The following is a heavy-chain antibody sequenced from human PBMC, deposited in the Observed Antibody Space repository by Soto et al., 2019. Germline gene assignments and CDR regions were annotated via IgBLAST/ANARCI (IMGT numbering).Heavy chain of an antibody. D-gene: IGHD1-1*01. CDR3: ARASKNSWNPSYLNYFDY. J-gene: IGHJ4*02. CDR2: IIPIFGTA. CDR1: GGTFSSYA. Sequence: QVQLVQSGAEVKKPGSSVKVSCKASGGTFSSYAISWVRQAPGQGLEWMGGIIPIFGTANYAQKFQGRVTITADESTSTAYIELSSVRSDDTAVYYCARASKNSWNPSYLNYFDYWRQGTLVTVSS. V-gene: IGHV1-69*01.